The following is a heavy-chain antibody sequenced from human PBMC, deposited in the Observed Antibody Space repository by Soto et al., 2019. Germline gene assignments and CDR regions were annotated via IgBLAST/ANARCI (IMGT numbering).Heavy chain of an antibody. CDR3: ARMEYYYDSCFDY. Sequence: QVQLVQSGAEVKKPGASVKVSCKTSGYTLTSYGISWVRQAPGQGLEWMGWISPYNGNTKYAQKVQGRVTMTTDTATSTVYMEMRRLRADAKAVYYCARMEYYYDSCFDYWGQGTLVTVSS. CDR1: GYTLTSYG. D-gene: IGHD3-22*01. CDR2: ISPYNGNT. J-gene: IGHJ4*02. V-gene: IGHV1-18*01.